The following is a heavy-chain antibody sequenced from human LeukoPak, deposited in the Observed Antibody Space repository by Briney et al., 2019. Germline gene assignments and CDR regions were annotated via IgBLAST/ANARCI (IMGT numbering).Heavy chain of an antibody. CDR3: AKDYEYNSNTWYFH. CDR2: IIENGGET. Sequence: PGGSLRLSCAASGFTFSSYAMHWVRQAPGKGLEWVSGIIENGGETYYADSVRGRFTISRDNSKNTLYLQMNSLRAEDTAVYYCAKDYEYNSNTWYFHWGRGTLVSVSS. V-gene: IGHV3-23*01. J-gene: IGHJ4*02. CDR1: GFTFSSYA. D-gene: IGHD6-13*01.